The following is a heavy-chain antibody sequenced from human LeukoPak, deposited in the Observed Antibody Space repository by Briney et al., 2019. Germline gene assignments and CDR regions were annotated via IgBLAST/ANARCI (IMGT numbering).Heavy chain of an antibody. CDR2: ISSSSYI. D-gene: IGHD3-9*01. CDR3: ARSDILTGYDFDY. J-gene: IGHJ4*02. V-gene: IGHV3-21*06. Sequence: KPGGSLRLSCAASGFTFSTYSMNWVRQAPGKGLGWVSSISSSSYIYYADSVKGRFTISRDNAENSLYLQMNSLRAEDTAVYYCARSDILTGYDFDYWGQGTPVTVSS. CDR1: GFTFSTYS.